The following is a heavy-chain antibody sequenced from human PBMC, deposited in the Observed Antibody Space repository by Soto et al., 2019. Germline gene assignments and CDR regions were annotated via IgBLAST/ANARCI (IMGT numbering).Heavy chain of an antibody. CDR2: ISNDGSNK. CDR3: AREGNDSSGDYSNFDY. D-gene: IGHD3-22*01. V-gene: IGHV3-30-3*01. Sequence: GGSLRLSCAASGFTFSSYAMHWVRQAPGKGLEWVAVISNDGSNKYYADSVKGRFTISRDNSKNTLYLQMNSLRAEDTAVYYCAREGNDSSGDYSNFDYWGQGTLVTVSS. CDR1: GFTFSSYA. J-gene: IGHJ4*02.